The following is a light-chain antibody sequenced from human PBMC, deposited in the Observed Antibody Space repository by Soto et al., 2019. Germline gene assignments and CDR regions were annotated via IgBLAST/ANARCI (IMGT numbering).Light chain of an antibody. CDR2: GAS. CDR1: QSVSSN. V-gene: IGKV3-15*01. CDR3: QQYNNWPPT. Sequence: IVMRQSPATLSVSQGERATLSCRASQSVSSNLAWYQQKPGQAPRLLIYGASTRATGIPARFSGSGSGTEFTLTISSLQSEDFAVYYCQQYNNWPPTFGQGTKVDI. J-gene: IGKJ1*01.